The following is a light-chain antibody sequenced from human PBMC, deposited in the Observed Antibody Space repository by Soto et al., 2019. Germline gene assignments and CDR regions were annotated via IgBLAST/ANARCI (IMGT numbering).Light chain of an antibody. CDR1: ESVSSW. Sequence: DIQMTQSPSTLSASVGDRVTITCRASESVSSWLAWYQQYPGKAPKLLIYKASRLETGVPPRFSGSGSGTELILNISSLQPEDFATYYCQQYNSYPLTFGGGTKVEIK. J-gene: IGKJ4*01. CDR2: KAS. CDR3: QQYNSYPLT. V-gene: IGKV1-5*03.